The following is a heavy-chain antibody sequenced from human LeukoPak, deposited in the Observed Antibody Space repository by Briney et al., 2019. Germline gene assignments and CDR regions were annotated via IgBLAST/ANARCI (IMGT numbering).Heavy chain of an antibody. CDR1: GYSFTSYW. V-gene: IGHV5-10-1*01. D-gene: IGHD1-1*01. CDR2: IDPSDSYT. CDR3: ARSLGRDWTSDAFDI. J-gene: IGHJ3*02. Sequence: GESLRISCKGSGYSFTSYWISWVRQMPGKGLEWMGRIDPSDSYTNYSPSFQGHVTISADKSISTAYLQRSSLKASDTAMYYCARSLGRDWTSDAFDIWGKGTMVAVSS.